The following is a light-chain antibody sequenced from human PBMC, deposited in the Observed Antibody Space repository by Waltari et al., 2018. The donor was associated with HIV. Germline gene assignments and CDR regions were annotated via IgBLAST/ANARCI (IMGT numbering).Light chain of an antibody. CDR3: QQSYNYPLT. V-gene: IGKV1-12*01. CDR2: AAS. CDR1: QGITSW. Sequence: DIQMTQSPSSVSASVGDRVTITCRASQGITSWLAWHQQKPGKAPKLLIYAASTLQTGVPSRFSGSGSGTDFTLTISSLQVEDFATYYCQQSYNYPLTFGPGTKVDIK. J-gene: IGKJ3*01.